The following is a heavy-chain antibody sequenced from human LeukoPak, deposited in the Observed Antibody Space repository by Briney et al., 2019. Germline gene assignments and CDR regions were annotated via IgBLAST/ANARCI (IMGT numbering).Heavy chain of an antibody. J-gene: IGHJ5*02. V-gene: IGHV3-53*03. CDR3: ARGLTGYHNWFDP. CDR1: GGSFSGYY. D-gene: IGHD3-9*01. CDR2: IYSGGST. Sequence: ETLSLTCAVYGGSFSGYYWSWIRQPPGKGLEWVSVIYSGGSTYYADSVKGRFTISRDNSKNTLYLQMNSLRDEDTAVYYCARGLTGYHNWFDPWGQGTLVTVSS.